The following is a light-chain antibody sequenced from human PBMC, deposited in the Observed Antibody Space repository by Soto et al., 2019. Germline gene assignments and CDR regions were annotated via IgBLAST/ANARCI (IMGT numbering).Light chain of an antibody. V-gene: IGKV3-20*01. J-gene: IGKJ2*01. Sequence: ELVLTQSPGTLSLSPGERATLSCRASQSIISSRYLVWYQQKLGQAPRLLIYGASSRATGIPDRFSGSGSGTDFTLTISRLEPEDFAVYYCQQYGSKIFGQGTKLEIK. CDR1: QSIISSRY. CDR2: GAS. CDR3: QQYGSKI.